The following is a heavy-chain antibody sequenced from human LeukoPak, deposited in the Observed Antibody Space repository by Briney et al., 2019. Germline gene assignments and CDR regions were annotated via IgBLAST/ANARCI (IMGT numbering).Heavy chain of an antibody. D-gene: IGHD1-1*01. J-gene: IGHJ3*02. CDR1: GGSISSSSYY. V-gene: IGHV4-39*01. CDR3: ARPNYNWHDAFDI. Sequence: SETLSLTCTVSGGSISSSSYYWGWIRQPTGKGLEGIGSIYYSGSTYYNPSLKRRVTISVNTSNNQYSLKLSSVTAADTAVYYCARPNYNWHDAFDIWGQGTMVTVSS. CDR2: IYYSGST.